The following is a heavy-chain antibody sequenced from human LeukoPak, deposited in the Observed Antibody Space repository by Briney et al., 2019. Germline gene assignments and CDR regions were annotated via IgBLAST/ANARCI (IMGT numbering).Heavy chain of an antibody. CDR2: IKQDGSEK. V-gene: IGHV3-7*01. CDR1: GFTFSSYW. CDR3: ARLPKGAYYYDSSGHNDFEDV. Sequence: RSGGSLRLSCAASGFTFSSYWMSWVRQAPGKGLEWVANIKQDGSEKYYVDSVKGRFTISRDNAKNSLYLQMNSLGAEDTAVYYCARLPKGAYYYDSSGHNDFEDVWGKGTTVTVSS. D-gene: IGHD3-22*01. J-gene: IGHJ6*04.